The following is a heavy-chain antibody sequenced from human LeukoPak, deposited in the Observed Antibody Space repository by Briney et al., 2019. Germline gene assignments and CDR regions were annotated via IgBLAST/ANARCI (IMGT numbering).Heavy chain of an antibody. CDR3: ARDNYERKFDY. CDR2: IDPNNGDT. Sequence: ASVKVSCKASGYTVTSLYMHWVRQAPGQGLEWMGLIDPNNGDTYSSPKFRARVTMTRDTSTNTVYMDLNSLTSEDTVVYYCARDNYERKFDYWGQGTPVAVSS. V-gene: IGHV1-2*02. CDR1: GYTVTSLY. D-gene: IGHD3-22*01. J-gene: IGHJ4*02.